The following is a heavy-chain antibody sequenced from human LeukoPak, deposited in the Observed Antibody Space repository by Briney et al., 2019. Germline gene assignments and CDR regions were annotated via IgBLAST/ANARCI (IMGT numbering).Heavy chain of an antibody. V-gene: IGHV3-30-3*01. CDR3: ARDRPYYDILTGSTYYYGMDV. Sequence: PGGSLRLSCTASGFTFSTYAMHWVRQAPVKGLEWVAFISYDGSNKYYADSVKGRFTISRDNSKNTLYLQMNSPRAADTAVYYCARDRPYYDILTGSTYYYGMDVWGQGTTVTVSS. J-gene: IGHJ6*02. D-gene: IGHD3-9*01. CDR1: GFTFSTYA. CDR2: ISYDGSNK.